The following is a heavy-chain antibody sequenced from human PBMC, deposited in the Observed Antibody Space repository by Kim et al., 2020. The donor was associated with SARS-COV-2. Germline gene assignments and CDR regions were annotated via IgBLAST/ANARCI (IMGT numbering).Heavy chain of an antibody. CDR2: IRSKAYGGTT. V-gene: IGHV3-49*03. D-gene: IGHD6-13*01. J-gene: IGHJ4*02. Sequence: GGSLRLSCTASGFTFGDYAMSWFRQAPGKGLEWVGFIRSKAYGGTTEYAASVKGRFTISRDDSKSIAYLQMNSLKTEDTAVYYCTRGQTNFIAAAGTTRRGFFDYWGQGTLVTVSS. CDR1: GFTFGDYA. CDR3: TRGQTNFIAAAGTTRRGFFDY.